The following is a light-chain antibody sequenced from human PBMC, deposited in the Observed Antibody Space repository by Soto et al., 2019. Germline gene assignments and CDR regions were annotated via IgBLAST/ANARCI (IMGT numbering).Light chain of an antibody. Sequence: QSALTQPPSASGSPGQSVTISCTGTSSDVGGYNYVSWYQQHPGKAPKLMISGVSERPSWVPDRFSGSKSGNTASLTVSGLQAEDEADYYCSSYASSDNWVFGGGTKLTVL. V-gene: IGLV2-8*01. J-gene: IGLJ2*01. CDR1: SSDVGGYNY. CDR2: GVS. CDR3: SSYASSDNWV.